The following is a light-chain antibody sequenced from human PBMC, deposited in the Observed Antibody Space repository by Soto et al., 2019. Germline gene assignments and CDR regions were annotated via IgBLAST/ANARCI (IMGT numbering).Light chain of an antibody. V-gene: IGKV3-20*01. J-gene: IGKJ2*01. CDR1: QSISSSY. CDR3: QHYGSSPYT. CDR2: GAS. Sequence: EIVLTQSPGTLSLSPGERATLSCRASQSISSSYLAWYQQKSGQAPMLLIYGASSRATGIPDRFSGSGSGTDFTLTINRLEPEDFAVYYCQHYGSSPYTFGQGTKVDIK.